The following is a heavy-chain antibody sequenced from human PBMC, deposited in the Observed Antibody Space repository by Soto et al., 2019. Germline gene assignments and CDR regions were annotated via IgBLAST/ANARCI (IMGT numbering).Heavy chain of an antibody. CDR2: IYYSGST. J-gene: IGHJ4*02. CDR1: VVSVSSGSYY. V-gene: IGHV4-61*01. D-gene: IGHD6-19*01. Sequence: SETLSLTCTVSVVSVSSGSYYCSWIRQPPWKGLEWIGYIYYSGSTHYNPSLKSRVTISVDTSKNQFSLKLSSVTAADTAVYYCARLWWIAVACHSHYYFNDWCQGTQVPFSS. CDR3: ARLWWIAVACHSHYYFND.